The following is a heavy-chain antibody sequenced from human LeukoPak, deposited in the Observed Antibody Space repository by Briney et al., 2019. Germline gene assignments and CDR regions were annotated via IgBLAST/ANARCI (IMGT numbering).Heavy chain of an antibody. Sequence: SEILSLTCGVSGGSISSTNWWTWVRQPPGEGLEWIGEVHLSGRTNYNPSLESRVTMSVDMSENHISLKLTSVTAADTAVYYCAREGGPYRPLDYSGQGTLVTVSS. V-gene: IGHV4-4*02. CDR1: GGSISSTNW. CDR3: AREGGPYRPLDY. CDR2: VHLSGRT. J-gene: IGHJ4*02.